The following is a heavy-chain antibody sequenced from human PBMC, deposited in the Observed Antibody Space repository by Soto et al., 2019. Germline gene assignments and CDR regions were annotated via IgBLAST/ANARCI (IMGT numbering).Heavy chain of an antibody. J-gene: IGHJ6*02. CDR1: GYTFTSYG. D-gene: IGHD6-6*01. Sequence: GASVKVSCKASGYTFTSYGRHWVRQAPGQRLEWMGWINAGNGNTKYSQKFQGRVTITRDTSASTAYMELSSLRSEDTAVYYCARWSHIAARIYYYGMDVWGQGTTVTVSS. CDR2: INAGNGNT. CDR3: ARWSHIAARIYYYGMDV. V-gene: IGHV1-3*01.